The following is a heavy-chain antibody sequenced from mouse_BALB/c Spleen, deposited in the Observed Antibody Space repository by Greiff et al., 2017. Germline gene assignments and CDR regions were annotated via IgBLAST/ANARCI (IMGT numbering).Heavy chain of an antibody. J-gene: IGHJ3*01. D-gene: IGHD2-1*01. CDR1: GYSFTSYW. CDR3: ASRGNYPAWFAY. V-gene: IGHV1S126*01. CDR2: IDPSDSDT. Sequence: QVQLKQSGPQLVRPGASVKISCKASGYSFTSYWMHWVKQRPGQGLEWIGMIDPSDSDTRLNQKFKDKATLTVDKSSSTAYMQLSSPTSEDSAVYYCASRGNYPAWFAYWGQGTLVTVSA.